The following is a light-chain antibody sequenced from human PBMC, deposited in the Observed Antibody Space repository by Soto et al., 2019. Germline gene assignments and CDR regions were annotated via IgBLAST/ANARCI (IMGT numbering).Light chain of an antibody. CDR1: QSVSSY. Sequence: EVGWIQYTATMSLSPGERATLSCRASQSVSSYLAWYQQKPGQAPRLLIYDASNRATGIPARFSGSGSGTDFTLTISSLEPEDFAVYYCQQRSNWPRTFAQGTKV. CDR2: DAS. CDR3: QQRSNWPRT. J-gene: IGKJ1*01. V-gene: IGKV3-11*01.